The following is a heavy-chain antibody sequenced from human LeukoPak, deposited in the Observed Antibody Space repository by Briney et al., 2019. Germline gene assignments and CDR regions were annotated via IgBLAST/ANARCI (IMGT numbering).Heavy chain of an antibody. D-gene: IGHD3-10*01. CDR3: TREGITMVRGVIITLYYMDV. Sequence: GGSLRLSCAASGFTFSGSAMHWVRQASGKGLEWVGRIRSKANSYATAYAASVKGRFTISRDDSKNTAYLQMNSLKTEDTAVYYCTREGITMVRGVIITLYYMDVWGKGTTVTVSS. V-gene: IGHV3-73*01. CDR2: IRSKANSYAT. J-gene: IGHJ6*03. CDR1: GFTFSGSA.